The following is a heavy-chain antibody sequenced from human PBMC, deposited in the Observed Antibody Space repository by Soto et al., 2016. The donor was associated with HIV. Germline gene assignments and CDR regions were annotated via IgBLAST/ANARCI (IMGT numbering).Heavy chain of an antibody. Sequence: EVQLVESGGGLVQPGGSLRLSCVASGFTFSKYWMHWVRQAPGKGLVWVSRINSDGSRTSYADSVKGRSTISRDNAKNTLYLQMNSLRAEDTAVYYCARGGEYYDILTGYWGQGTLVTVSS. D-gene: IGHD3-9*01. CDR2: INSDGSRT. V-gene: IGHV3-74*01. CDR1: GFTFSKYW. CDR3: ARGGEYYDILTGY. J-gene: IGHJ4*02.